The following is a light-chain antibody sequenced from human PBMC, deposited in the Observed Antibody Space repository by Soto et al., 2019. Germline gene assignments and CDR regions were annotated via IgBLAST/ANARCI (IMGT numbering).Light chain of an antibody. CDR3: QQYGRSPTT. CDR1: QSVSDH. Sequence: EIVLSQSPGTLSLSTGERATLSCRASQSVSDHLAWYQQKPGQAPRLLIYGASSRATGIPDRFSGSGSGTDFTLTISSLQSEDFAVYYCQQYGRSPTTFGQGTKVDTK. J-gene: IGKJ1*01. CDR2: GAS. V-gene: IGKV3-20*01.